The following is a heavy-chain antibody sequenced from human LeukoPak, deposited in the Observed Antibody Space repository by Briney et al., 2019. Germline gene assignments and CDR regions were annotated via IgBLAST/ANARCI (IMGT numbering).Heavy chain of an antibody. CDR1: RFTFSSYE. CDR3: VRGRDGYNRSPFDY. D-gene: IGHD5-24*01. V-gene: IGHV3-48*03. CDR2: ISSSGSTI. Sequence: GGPLRLSXAASRFTFSSYEMNWIRQAPGKGLEWVSYISSSGSTIYYADSVKGRFTISRDNANNSLYLQMNSLRAEDTGVYYCVRGRDGYNRSPFDYWGQGTLVTVSS. J-gene: IGHJ4*02.